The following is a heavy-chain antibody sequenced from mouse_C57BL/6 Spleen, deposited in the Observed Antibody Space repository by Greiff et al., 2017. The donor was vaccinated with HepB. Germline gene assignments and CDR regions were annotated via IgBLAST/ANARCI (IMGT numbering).Heavy chain of an antibody. CDR1: GFTFSDYY. CDR3: ARKGKNYYYGSSYFDY. V-gene: IGHV5-12*01. CDR2: ISNGGGSN. J-gene: IGHJ2*01. D-gene: IGHD1-1*01. Sequence: VQLKESGGGLVQPGGSLKLSCAASGFTFSDYYMYWVRQTPEKRLEWVAYISNGGGSNYYPDTVKGRFTISRDNAKNTLYLQMSRLKSEDTAMYYCARKGKNYYYGSSYFDYWGQGTTLTVSS.